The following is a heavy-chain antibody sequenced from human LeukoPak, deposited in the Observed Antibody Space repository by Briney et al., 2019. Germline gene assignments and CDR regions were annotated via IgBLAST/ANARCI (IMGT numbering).Heavy chain of an antibody. Sequence: ASVKVSCKASGGTFSSYAISWVRQAPGQGLEWMGGIIPIFGTANYAQKFQGRVTITADESTSTAYMELSSLRSEDAAVYYCARSRDGYLGGYRFDPWGQGTLVTVSS. CDR1: GGTFSSYA. CDR2: IIPIFGTA. CDR3: ARSRDGYLGGYRFDP. V-gene: IGHV1-69*13. D-gene: IGHD5-24*01. J-gene: IGHJ5*02.